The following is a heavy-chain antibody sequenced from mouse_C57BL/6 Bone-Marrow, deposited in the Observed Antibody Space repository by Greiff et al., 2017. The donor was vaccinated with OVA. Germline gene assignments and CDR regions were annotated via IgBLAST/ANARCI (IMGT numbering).Heavy chain of an antibody. CDR3: ARDGNYYGLDY. CDR1: GFTFSDYY. Sequence: EVQLVESAGGLVQPGSSMKLSCTASGFTFSDYYMAWVRQVPEKGLEWVANINYDGSSTYYLDSLKSRFIISRDNAKNILYLQMSSLKSEDTATYYCARDGNYYGLDYWGQGTTLTVSS. D-gene: IGHD1-1*01. J-gene: IGHJ2*01. CDR2: INYDGSST. V-gene: IGHV5-16*01.